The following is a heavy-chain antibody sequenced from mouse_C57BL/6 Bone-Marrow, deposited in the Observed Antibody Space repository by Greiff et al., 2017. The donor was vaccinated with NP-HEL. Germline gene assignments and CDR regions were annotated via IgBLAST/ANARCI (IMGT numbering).Heavy chain of an antibody. Sequence: VQLQQSGAELVRPGASVKLSCTASGFNIKDDYMHWVKQRPEQGLEWIGWIDPENGDTEYASKFQGKATITADTSSTTAYLQLSSLTSEDTAVYSCSHTTVVAPWYFDVWGTGTTVTVSS. D-gene: IGHD1-1*01. CDR2: IDPENGDT. V-gene: IGHV14-4*01. CDR1: GFNIKDDY. CDR3: SHTTVVAPWYFDV. J-gene: IGHJ1*03.